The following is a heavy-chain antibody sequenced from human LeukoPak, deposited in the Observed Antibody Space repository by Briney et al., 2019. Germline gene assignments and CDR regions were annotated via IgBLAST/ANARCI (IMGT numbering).Heavy chain of an antibody. V-gene: IGHV3-23*01. Sequence: GGSLRLSCAASGFTFSSYAMSWVRQAPGKGLEWVSAISGSGGSTYYADSVKGRFTISRDNSKNTLYLQMNSLRAEDAAVYYCAKALYGSGSTMDCWGQGTLVTVSS. CDR3: AKALYGSGSTMDC. CDR1: GFTFSSYA. D-gene: IGHD3-10*01. CDR2: ISGSGGST. J-gene: IGHJ4*02.